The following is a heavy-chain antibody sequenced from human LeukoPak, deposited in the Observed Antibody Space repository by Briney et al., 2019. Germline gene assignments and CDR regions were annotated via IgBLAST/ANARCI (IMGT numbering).Heavy chain of an antibody. Sequence: GRSLRLSCAASGFTFSTYGIHWVRQAPGKGLAWVAFIRYDGSSEYYADSMKGRFSISRDNSKNTLYLEMNSLRAEDTAVYYCAKDRVGFLGLFDYWGQGTLVTVSS. CDR1: GFTFSTYG. J-gene: IGHJ4*02. V-gene: IGHV3-30*02. CDR3: AKDRVGFLGLFDY. CDR2: IRYDGSSE. D-gene: IGHD3-16*01.